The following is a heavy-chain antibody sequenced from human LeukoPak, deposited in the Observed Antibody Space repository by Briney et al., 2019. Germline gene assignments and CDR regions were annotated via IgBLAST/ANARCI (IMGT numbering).Heavy chain of an antibody. CDR3: ARDLPTLFGELLRAEDY. CDR1: GGSISSYY. J-gene: IGHJ4*02. Sequence: SETLSLTCTVSGGSISSYYWSWIRQPAGKGLEWIGRIYTSGSTNYNPSLKSRVTMSVDTSKNQFSLKLSSVTAADTAVYYCARDLPTLFGELLRAEDYWGQGTLVTVSS. CDR2: IYTSGST. V-gene: IGHV4-4*07. D-gene: IGHD3-10*02.